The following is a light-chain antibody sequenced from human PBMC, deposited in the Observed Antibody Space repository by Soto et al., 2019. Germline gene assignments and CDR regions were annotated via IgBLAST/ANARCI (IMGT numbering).Light chain of an antibody. J-gene: IGKJ2*01. CDR3: QHYNNYSYT. CDR1: QSISDW. V-gene: IGKV1-5*03. Sequence: DIQMTQSPPTLSASVGDRVTITCRASQSISDWLAWYQQKPGKAPKLLIYKASTFESGVPSRFSGSASGTEFTLTISSLQPDDFATYFCQHYNNYSYTHGQGTKLEIK. CDR2: KAS.